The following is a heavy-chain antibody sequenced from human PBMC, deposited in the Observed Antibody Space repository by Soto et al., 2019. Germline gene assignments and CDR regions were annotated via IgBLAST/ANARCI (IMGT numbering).Heavy chain of an antibody. V-gene: IGHV1-69*02. CDR2: IIPILGIA. D-gene: IGHD3-9*01. CDR1: GGTFSSYT. J-gene: IGHJ3*01. Sequence: QVQLVQSGAEVKKPGSSVKVSCKASGGTFSSYTISWVRQAPGQGLEWMGRIIPILGIAKYAQKFQGRVTITADKSTSTAYMELSSLRSEDTAVYYCAGYYDILTGYYPFWGQGTMVTVSS. CDR3: AGYYDILTGYYPF.